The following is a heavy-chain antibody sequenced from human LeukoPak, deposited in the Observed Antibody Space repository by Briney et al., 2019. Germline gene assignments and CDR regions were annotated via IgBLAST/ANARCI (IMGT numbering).Heavy chain of an antibody. CDR3: HLTQAYYYYMDV. J-gene: IGHJ6*03. Sequence: SVTVSCKASGGTFSSYAISWVRQAPGQGLEWMGGIIPIFGTANYAQKFQGRVTITADESTSTAYMELSSLRSEDTAVYYCHLTQAYYYYMDVWGKGTTVTVSS. V-gene: IGHV1-69*01. CDR1: GGTFSSYA. CDR2: IIPIFGTA.